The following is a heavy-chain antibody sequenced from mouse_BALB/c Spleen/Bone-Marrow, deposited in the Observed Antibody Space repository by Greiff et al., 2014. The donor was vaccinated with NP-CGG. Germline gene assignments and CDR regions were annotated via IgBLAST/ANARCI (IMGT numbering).Heavy chain of an antibody. CDR1: GYTFTDYA. CDR2: ISTYYGDA. J-gene: IGHJ2*01. CDR3: AREGNGNLDY. Sequence: QVQLQQPGAELVRPGVSVKISCKGSGYTFTDYAMHWVKQSHAKSLEWIGVISTYYGDASYDQKFKGKATMTVDKSSSTAYMELARLTSEDSAIYYCAREGNGNLDYWGQGTPLTVSS. V-gene: IGHV1S137*01. D-gene: IGHD2-1*01.